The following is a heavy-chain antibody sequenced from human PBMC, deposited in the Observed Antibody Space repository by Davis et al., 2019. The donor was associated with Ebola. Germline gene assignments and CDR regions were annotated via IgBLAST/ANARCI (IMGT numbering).Heavy chain of an antibody. D-gene: IGHD3-3*01. CDR3: TTIGVVITYTGDFDY. CDR2: IRSKANSYAT. CDR1: GFTFSGSA. J-gene: IGHJ4*02. Sequence: PGGSLRLSCAASGFTFSGSAMHWVRQASGKGLEWVGRIRSKANSYATAYAASVKGRFTISRDDSKNTAYLQMNSLKTEDTAVYYCTTIGVVITYTGDFDYWGQGTLVTVSS. V-gene: IGHV3-73*01.